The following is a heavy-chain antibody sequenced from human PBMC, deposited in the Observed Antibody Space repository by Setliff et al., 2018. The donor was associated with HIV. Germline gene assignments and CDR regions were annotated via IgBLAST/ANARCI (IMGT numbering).Heavy chain of an antibody. CDR3: ARVGRNFVATMSADYYYYMDV. D-gene: IGHD5-12*01. V-gene: IGHV1-2*02. Sequence: ASVKVSCKASGYTFTSYGISWVRQAPGQGLEWMGWINPNSGGTNYAQKFQGRVTMTRDTSISTAYMELSRLRSDDTAVYYCARVGRNFVATMSADYYYYMDVWGKGTTVTVSS. CDR2: INPNSGGT. J-gene: IGHJ6*03. CDR1: GYTFTSYG.